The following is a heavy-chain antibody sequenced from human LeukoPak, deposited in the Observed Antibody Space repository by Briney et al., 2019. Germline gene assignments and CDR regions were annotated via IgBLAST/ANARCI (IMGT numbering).Heavy chain of an antibody. CDR2: ISYDGSNK. CDR3: ARDGLYCSGGSCYRDAFDI. Sequence: PGGSLRLSCAASGFTFSSYAMHWVRQAPGKGLEWVAVISYDGSNKYYADSVKGRFTISRDNSKNTLYLQMNSLRAEDTAVYYCARDGLYCSGGSCYRDAFDIWGQGTMVTVSS. J-gene: IGHJ3*02. V-gene: IGHV3-30-3*01. CDR1: GFTFSSYA. D-gene: IGHD2-15*01.